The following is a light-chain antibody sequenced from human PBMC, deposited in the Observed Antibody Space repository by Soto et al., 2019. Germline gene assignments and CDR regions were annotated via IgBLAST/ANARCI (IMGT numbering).Light chain of an antibody. J-gene: IGKJ2*01. CDR3: QQRCKWPRT. V-gene: IGKV3-11*01. CDR1: QSVSSY. CDR2: DAS. Sequence: EIVLTQSPATLSLSPGERATLSCRASQSVSSYLAWYQQKPGQAPRLLIYDASNRATDIPARFSGSGSGTDFTLTISSLESEDFRVYYCQQRCKWPRTFGQGTKLEIK.